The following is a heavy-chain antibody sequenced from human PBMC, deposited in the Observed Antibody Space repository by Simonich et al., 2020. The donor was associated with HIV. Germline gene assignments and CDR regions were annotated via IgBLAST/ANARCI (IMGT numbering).Heavy chain of an antibody. CDR3: ARGLFLSSWAPFHY. V-gene: IGHV4-59*08. J-gene: IGHJ4*02. Sequence: QVQLQESGPGLVKPSETLSLTCTVSGDTISRYYWSWIRQPPGKGLEWIGHIYYTGITNYNPSLKSRFTISVDTSKNQFSLNLTSVTAADTAVYYCARGLFLSSWAPFHYWGQGTLVTVSS. CDR1: GDTISRYY. D-gene: IGHD6-13*01. CDR2: IYYTGIT.